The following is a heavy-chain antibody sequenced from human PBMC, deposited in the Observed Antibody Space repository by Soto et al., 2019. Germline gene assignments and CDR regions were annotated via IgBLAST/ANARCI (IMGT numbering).Heavy chain of an antibody. D-gene: IGHD2-8*01. CDR1: GGSISSYY. CDR2: IYYSGST. J-gene: IGHJ2*01. Sequence: SETLSLTCTVSGGSISSYYWSWIRQPPGKGLEWIGYIYYSGSTNYNPSLKSRVTISVDTSKNQFSLKLSSVTAADTAVYYCARCKKGWYFDLWGRGTLVTVSS. CDR3: ARCKKGWYFDL. V-gene: IGHV4-59*01.